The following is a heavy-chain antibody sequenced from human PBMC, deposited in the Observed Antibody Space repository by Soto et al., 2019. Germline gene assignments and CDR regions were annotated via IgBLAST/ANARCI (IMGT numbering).Heavy chain of an antibody. CDR1: GGTFSSYA. CDR2: IVVGSGNT. CDR3: AAGIGTIFGVVIINYYYYGMDV. V-gene: IGHV1-58*02. D-gene: IGHD3-3*01. J-gene: IGHJ6*02. Sequence: SVKVSCKASGGTFSSYAISWVRQAPGQGLEWIGWIVVGSGNTNYAQKFQERVTITRDMSTSTAYMELSSLRSEDTAVYYCAAGIGTIFGVVIINYYYYGMDVWGQGTTVTVS.